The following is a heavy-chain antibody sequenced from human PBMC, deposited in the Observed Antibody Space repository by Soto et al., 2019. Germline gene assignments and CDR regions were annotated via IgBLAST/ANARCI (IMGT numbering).Heavy chain of an antibody. CDR3: ARSLRGDTYYYGSGMATPLYYYYGMDV. CDR1: GYSFTSYW. CDR2: IYPGDSGT. D-gene: IGHD3-10*01. J-gene: IGHJ6*02. Sequence: PGESLKLSCKGSGYSFTSYWIGWVRQMPGKGLEWMGIIYPGDSGTRYSPSFQGQVTISADKSISTAYLQWSSLKASDTAMYYCARSLRGDTYYYGSGMATPLYYYYGMDVWGQGTTVTVSS. V-gene: IGHV5-51*01.